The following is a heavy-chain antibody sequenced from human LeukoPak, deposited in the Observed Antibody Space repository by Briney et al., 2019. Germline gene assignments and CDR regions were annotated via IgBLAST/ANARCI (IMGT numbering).Heavy chain of an antibody. D-gene: IGHD6-13*01. V-gene: IGHV4-4*02. CDR3: ARDGGAAAGSREGY. J-gene: IGHJ4*02. CDR1: GGSISSNNW. Sequence: PSETLSLTCAVSGGSISSNNWWSWVRQPPGKGPEWIGEIHPSGSSNYNPSLKSRVTISVDKSKNQFSLKLSSVTAADTAVYYCARDGGAAAGSREGYWGQGTLVTVSS. CDR2: IHPSGSS.